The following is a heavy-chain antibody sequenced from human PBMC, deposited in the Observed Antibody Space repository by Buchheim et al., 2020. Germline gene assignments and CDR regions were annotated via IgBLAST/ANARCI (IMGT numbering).Heavy chain of an antibody. V-gene: IGHV4-61*01. CDR3: ARDEGGYCSSTSCYTARRFDP. CDR1: GGSVSSGSYY. D-gene: IGHD2-2*02. J-gene: IGHJ5*02. CDR2: IYYSGST. Sequence: QVQLQESGPGLVKPSETLSLTCTVSGGSVSSGSYYWSWIRQPPGKGLEWIGYIYYSGSTNYNPSLKSRVTISVDPSKNQFSLKLSSVTAADTAVYYCARDEGGYCSSTSCYTARRFDPWGQGTL.